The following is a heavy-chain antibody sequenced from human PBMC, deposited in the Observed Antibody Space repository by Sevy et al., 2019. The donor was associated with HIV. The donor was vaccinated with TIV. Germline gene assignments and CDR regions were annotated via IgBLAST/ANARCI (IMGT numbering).Heavy chain of an antibody. V-gene: IGHV4-61*03. CDR2: FYDSGRT. CDR1: GGSVSSGRYY. CDR3: AGHGAVQLAWGMDV. Sequence: SETLSLTCTVSGGSVSSGRYYWSWIRQPPGKGLEWIGYFYDSGRTKYNPSLKSRVTIAVDMSKNLFSLKLTSVTAADTAVYYCAGHGAVQLAWGMDVWGQGTRVTVSS. D-gene: IGHD1-1*01. J-gene: IGHJ6*02.